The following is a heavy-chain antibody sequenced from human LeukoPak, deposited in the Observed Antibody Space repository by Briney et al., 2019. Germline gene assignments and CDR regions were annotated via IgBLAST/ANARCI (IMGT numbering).Heavy chain of an antibody. CDR3: XXXXYCGGDCYSGFDY. D-gene: IGHD2-21*02. Sequence: PSETLSLTCTVSGGSISSGGYYWSWIRQHPGKGLEWIGYIYYSGSTYYNPSLKSRVTISVDTSKNQFSLKLSSVTAADTAVYXXXXXXYCGGDCYSGFDYWGQGTLVTVSS. CDR1: GGSISSGGYY. V-gene: IGHV4-31*03. J-gene: IGHJ4*02. CDR2: IYYSGST.